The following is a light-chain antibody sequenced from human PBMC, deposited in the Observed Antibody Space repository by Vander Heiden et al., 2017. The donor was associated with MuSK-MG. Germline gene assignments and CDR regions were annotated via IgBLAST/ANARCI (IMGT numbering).Light chain of an antibody. Sequence: DIQMTQSPSTLSASVGDRVTITCRATQSVSAWVAWYQQKPGKAPRLLIYQVSRLESGVPSRFSGSGSGTEFTLTISSLQPDDFATYFCQQYDYSLGTFGQGTEVEIK. CDR3: QQYDYSLGT. CDR1: QSVSAW. V-gene: IGKV1-5*03. J-gene: IGKJ1*01. CDR2: QVS.